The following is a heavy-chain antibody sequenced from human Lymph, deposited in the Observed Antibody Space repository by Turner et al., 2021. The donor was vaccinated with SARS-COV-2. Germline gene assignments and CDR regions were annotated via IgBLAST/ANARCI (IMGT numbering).Heavy chain of an antibody. CDR3: ARGFDY. V-gene: IGHV4-59*01. Sequence: QVQLQESGPGLVKPAETRSLTCTVSGASISNYYWSWIRQPPGKGLEWIGYIYYSGSTNYNPSLKSRVTISVDTSQTQFSLKLSSVTAADTAVYYCARGFDYWGQGTLVTVSS. CDR1: GASISNYY. CDR2: IYYSGST. J-gene: IGHJ4*02.